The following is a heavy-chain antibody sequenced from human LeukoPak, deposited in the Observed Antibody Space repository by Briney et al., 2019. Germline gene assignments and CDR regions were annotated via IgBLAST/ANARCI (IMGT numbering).Heavy chain of an antibody. CDR2: ISYDGSNK. V-gene: IGHV3-30*03. CDR3: ARVRFDIVVVPAADYYYMDV. Sequence: PGGSLRLSCAASGLTFSSYSMNWVRQAPGKGLEWVAVISYDGSNKYYADSVKGRFTISRDNSKNTLYLQMNSLRAEDTAVYYCARVRFDIVVVPAADYYYMDVWGKGTTVTVSS. CDR1: GLTFSSYS. D-gene: IGHD2-2*01. J-gene: IGHJ6*03.